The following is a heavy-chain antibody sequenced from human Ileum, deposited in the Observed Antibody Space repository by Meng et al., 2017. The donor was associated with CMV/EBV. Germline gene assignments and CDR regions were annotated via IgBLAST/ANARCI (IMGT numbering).Heavy chain of an antibody. CDR1: GFTFSNYF. Sequence: LSLAASGFTFSNYFMAWVRQAPGKGLEWVGIITKKPDGYTTEYAASVKDRFIISRDDSSNSVYLQMNSLRAEDTAVYYCARDNWGIDSWGQGTLVTVSS. J-gene: IGHJ4*02. CDR3: ARDNWGIDS. V-gene: IGHV3-72*01. CDR2: ITKKPDGYTT. D-gene: IGHD6-13*01.